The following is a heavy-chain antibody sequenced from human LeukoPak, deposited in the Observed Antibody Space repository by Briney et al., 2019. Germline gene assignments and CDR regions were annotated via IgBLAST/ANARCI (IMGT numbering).Heavy chain of an antibody. CDR3: AKSRSYNGVLVGPNDAFDI. CDR2: ISGSGGST. V-gene: IGHV3-23*01. Sequence: PGGSLRLSCAASGFTFSSYAMSWVRQAPGKGLEWVSAISGSGGSTYYADSVKGRFTISRDNSKNTLYLQMNSLRAEDTAVYYCAKSRSYNGVLVGPNDAFDIWGQGTMVTVSS. CDR1: GFTFSSYA. J-gene: IGHJ3*02. D-gene: IGHD5-24*01.